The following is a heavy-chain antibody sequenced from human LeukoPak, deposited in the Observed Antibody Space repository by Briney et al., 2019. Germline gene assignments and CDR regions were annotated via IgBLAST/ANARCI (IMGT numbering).Heavy chain of an antibody. V-gene: IGHV3-53*01. CDR2: IYSDGAT. CDR3: ARVLGGAWYYFDS. J-gene: IGHJ4*02. CDR1: GFTVSSNY. D-gene: IGHD1-26*01. Sequence: PGGSLRLSCAASGFTVSSNYMSWVRQAPGKGLEWVSIIYSDGATYYADSMKGRFTISRDNSKNTLYLQMSSLRAEDTAVYYCARVLGGAWYYFDSWGQGTQVTVSS.